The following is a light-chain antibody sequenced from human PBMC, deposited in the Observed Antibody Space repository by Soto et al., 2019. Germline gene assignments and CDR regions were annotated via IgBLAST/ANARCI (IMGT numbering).Light chain of an antibody. CDR3: QSYDSGLSGLHVI. V-gene: IGLV1-40*01. CDR1: PSNIGAGYD. J-gene: IGLJ2*01. CDR2: GNT. Sequence: SVLTQPPSVSGAPGQRVTISCTGSPSNIGAGYDVHWYQQFPGTAPKLLIYGNTNRPSGVPARFSASKSGTSASLAITGLQTEDEADYYCQSYDSGLSGLHVIFGGGTKLTVL.